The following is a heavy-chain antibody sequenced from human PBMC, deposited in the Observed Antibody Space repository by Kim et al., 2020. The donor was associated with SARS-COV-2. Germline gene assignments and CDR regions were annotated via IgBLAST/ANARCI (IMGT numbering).Heavy chain of an antibody. CDR2: ISYDGSNK. Sequence: GGSLRLSCAASGFTFSSYGMHWVRQAPGKGLEWVAVISYDGSNKYYADSVKGRFTISRDNSKNTLYLQMNSLRAEDTAVYYCAKDRSGSYYAPDYWGHGT. D-gene: IGHD1-26*01. V-gene: IGHV3-30*18. CDR1: GFTFSSYG. J-gene: IGHJ4*01. CDR3: AKDRSGSYYAPDY.